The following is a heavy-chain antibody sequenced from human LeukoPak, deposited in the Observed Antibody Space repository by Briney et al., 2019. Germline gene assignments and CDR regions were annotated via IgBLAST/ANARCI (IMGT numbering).Heavy chain of an antibody. CDR3: ASPKKYYYDRHFGY. V-gene: IGHV1-18*01. Sequence: ASVKVSCTASGYTFTSYGISWVRQAPGQGLEWMGWISAYNGNTNYAQKLQGRVTMTTDTSTSTAYMELRSLRSDDTAVYYCASPKKYYYDRHFGYWGQGTLVTVSS. CDR2: ISAYNGNT. CDR1: GYTFTSYG. D-gene: IGHD3-22*01. J-gene: IGHJ4*02.